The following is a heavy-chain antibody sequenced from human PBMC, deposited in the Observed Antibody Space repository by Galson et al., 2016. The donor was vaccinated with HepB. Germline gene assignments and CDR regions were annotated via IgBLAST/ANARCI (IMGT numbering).Heavy chain of an antibody. CDR3: ARAGLGSKASFDN. CDR1: GASITSSAYY. D-gene: IGHD1-26*01. V-gene: IGHV4-39*01. J-gene: IGHJ4*02. CDR2: VYRGKT. Sequence: ATLSLTCDVSGASITSSAYYWGWIRQPPGKGLEWIGTVYRGKTYYNPSLAGRVTISVGMSTDLFSLRLTSLTAADTAVYYCARAGLGSKASFDNWGQGTLVAVSS.